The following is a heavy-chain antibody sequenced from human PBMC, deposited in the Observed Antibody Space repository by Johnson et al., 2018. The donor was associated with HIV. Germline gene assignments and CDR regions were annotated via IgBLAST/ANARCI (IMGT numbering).Heavy chain of an antibody. V-gene: IGHV3-15*01. J-gene: IGHJ3*02. Sequence: VQLVESGGGVVQPGRSLRLSCAASGFTFSNAWMSWVRQAQGKGLEWVGRITSKTDGGTTDYAAPGKGTFTISIYDSKNTLYLQMNSLKTEDTAVYYCTAWWELRGPDDAFDIWGQGTMVTVSS. CDR3: TAWWELRGPDDAFDI. CDR1: GFTFSNAW. D-gene: IGHD1-26*01. CDR2: ITSKTDGGTT.